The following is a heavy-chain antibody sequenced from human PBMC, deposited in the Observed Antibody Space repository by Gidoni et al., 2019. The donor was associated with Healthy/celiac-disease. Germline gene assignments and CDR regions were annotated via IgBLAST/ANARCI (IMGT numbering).Heavy chain of an antibody. CDR2: ISWNSGSI. V-gene: IGHV3-9*01. CDR1: GFTFGDSA. CDR3: AKGSGGWLQSGFDWYFDL. D-gene: IGHD5-12*01. J-gene: IGHJ2*01. Sequence: EVQLVESGGGLLRPGRSLRLSCPASGFTFGDSAMHWVRQAPGKGLEWVSGISWNSGSIGYADSVKGRFTISRDNAKNSLYLQMNSLRAEDTALYYCAKGSGGWLQSGFDWYFDLWGRGTLVTVSS.